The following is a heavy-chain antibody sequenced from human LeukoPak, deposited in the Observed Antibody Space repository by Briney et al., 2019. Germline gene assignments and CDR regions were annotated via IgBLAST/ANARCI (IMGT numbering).Heavy chain of an antibody. CDR2: ISAYNGNT. Sequence: ASVKVSCKASGYTFTSHGISWVRQAPGQGLEWMGWISAYNGNTNYAQKLQGRVTMTTDTSTSTAYMELRSLRSDDTAVYYCARLTAGVVVAAHHVVEAKLYHYFDYWGQGTLVTVSS. J-gene: IGHJ4*02. CDR3: ARLTAGVVVAAHHVVEAKLYHYFDY. V-gene: IGHV1-18*01. D-gene: IGHD2-15*01. CDR1: GYTFTSHG.